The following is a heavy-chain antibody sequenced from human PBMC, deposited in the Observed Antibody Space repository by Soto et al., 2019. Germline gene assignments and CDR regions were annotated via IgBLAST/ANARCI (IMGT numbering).Heavy chain of an antibody. D-gene: IGHD6-6*01. CDR3: AKRGGTSYYFDY. V-gene: IGHV3-23*01. CDR2: FSGTTGNT. CDR1: RFT. J-gene: IGHJ4*02. Sequence: RFTISWVRQAPGKGLQWVSTFSGTTGNTYYADSVKGRFTISRDNSKNTLFLQMNSLRAEDTAVYYCAKRGGTSYYFDYWGQGTLVTVSS.